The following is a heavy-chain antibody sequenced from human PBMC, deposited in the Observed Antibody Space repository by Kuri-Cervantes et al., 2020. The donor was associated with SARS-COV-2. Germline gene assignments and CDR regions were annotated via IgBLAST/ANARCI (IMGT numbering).Heavy chain of an antibody. D-gene: IGHD2-2*01. CDR2: IDWDDDK. V-gene: IGHV2-70*04. Sequence: SGPTLVKPTQTLTLTCTFSGFSLRDSGMRVSWIRQSPGKALEWLARIDWDDDKFYSASLKTRLTISKDTSKNQVVLTMTNMDPVDTATYYCARISYECSSSSSCYFWDWGQGTQVTVSS. CDR1: GFSLRDSGMR. CDR3: ARISYECSSSSSCYFWD. J-gene: IGHJ4*02.